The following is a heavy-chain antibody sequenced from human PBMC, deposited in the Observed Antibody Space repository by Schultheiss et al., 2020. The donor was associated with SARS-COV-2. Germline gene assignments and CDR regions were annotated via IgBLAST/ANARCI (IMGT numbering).Heavy chain of an antibody. J-gene: IGHJ6*02. D-gene: IGHD1-7*01. V-gene: IGHV3-30*04. CDR3: TTDRYNWNYEIIAYYYGMDV. Sequence: GGSLRLSCAASGFTFSSYAMHWVRQAPGKGLEWVAVISYDGSNKYYADSVKGRFTISRDNSKNTLYLQMNSLKTEDTAVYYCTTDRYNWNYEIIAYYYGMDVWGQGTTVTVSS. CDR2: ISYDGSNK. CDR1: GFTFSSYA.